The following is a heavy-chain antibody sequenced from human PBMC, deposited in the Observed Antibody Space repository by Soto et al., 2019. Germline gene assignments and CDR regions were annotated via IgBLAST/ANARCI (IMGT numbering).Heavy chain of an antibody. D-gene: IGHD5-12*01. V-gene: IGHV3-23*01. CDR2: ILVDGRT. CDR1: GFICSSYD. Sequence: GGSLRLSCAASGFICSSYDMSWVRQAPGKGLEWVSTILVDGRTFYVDSVKGRFTISRDSSKNTVYLQMNSLRDEDTAVYYCVRGNTGYGNFDSWGQGTLVTVSS. CDR3: VRGNTGYGNFDS. J-gene: IGHJ4*02.